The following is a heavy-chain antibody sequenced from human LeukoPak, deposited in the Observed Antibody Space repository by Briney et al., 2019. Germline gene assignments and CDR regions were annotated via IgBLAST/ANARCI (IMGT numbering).Heavy chain of an antibody. J-gene: IGHJ4*02. CDR3: ARLWFGEFWYFDY. CDR2: IYYSGST. D-gene: IGHD3-10*01. Sequence: PSETLSLTCTVSGGSISSYYWSWIRQPPGKGLEWIGYIYYSGSTNYNPSLKSRVTISVDTSKNQFSLKLSSVTAADTAVYYCARLWFGEFWYFDYWGQGTLVTVSS. CDR1: GGSISSYY. V-gene: IGHV4-59*08.